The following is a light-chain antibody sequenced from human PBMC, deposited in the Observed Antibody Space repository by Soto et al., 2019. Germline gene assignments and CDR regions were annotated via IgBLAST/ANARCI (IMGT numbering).Light chain of an antibody. Sequence: DIQLTQSPSTLSASVGDRVTITCRASQSIGVWLTGYQQKPGKAPKFLIYKTSTLESGVPSRFSGSGAGTEFTLTISSLQPDDVATYHCHYYGNNSWTFGQGNKVYIK. CDR1: QSIGVW. V-gene: IGKV1-5*03. CDR2: KTS. CDR3: HYYGNNSWT. J-gene: IGKJ1*01.